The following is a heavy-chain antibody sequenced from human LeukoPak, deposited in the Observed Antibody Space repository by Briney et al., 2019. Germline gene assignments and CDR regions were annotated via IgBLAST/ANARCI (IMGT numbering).Heavy chain of an antibody. CDR2: IYPGDSDT. CDR3: ARRVDSYWFFDY. V-gene: IGHV5-51*01. Sequence: GESLKISCSGSGYSFTNYWIGWVRQMPGKGLEWRGMIYPGDSDTRYIPSFQGQVTISADKSNNTAYLQWSSLKASDTALYYCARRVDSYWFFDYGGEGTLVTVSS. D-gene: IGHD1-26*01. J-gene: IGHJ4*02. CDR1: GYSFTNYW.